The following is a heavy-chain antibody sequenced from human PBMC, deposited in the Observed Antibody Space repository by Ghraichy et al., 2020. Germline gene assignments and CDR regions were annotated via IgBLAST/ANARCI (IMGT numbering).Heavy chain of an antibody. V-gene: IGHV1-18*01. CDR1: GYTFTSYG. Sequence: ASVKVSCKASGYTFTSYGISWVRQAPGQGLEWMGWISAYNGNTNYAQKLQGRVTMTTDTSTSTAYMELRSLRSDDTAVYYCARRDIAVAVSSHFDYWGQGTLVTVSS. CDR2: ISAYNGNT. J-gene: IGHJ4*02. CDR3: ARRDIAVAVSSHFDY. D-gene: IGHD6-19*01.